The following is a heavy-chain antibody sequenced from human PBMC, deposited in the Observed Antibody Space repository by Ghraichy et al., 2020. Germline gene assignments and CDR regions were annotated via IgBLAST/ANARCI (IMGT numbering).Heavy chain of an antibody. D-gene: IGHD3-22*01. CDR1: GYTFTGYG. CDR3: ARGPGFSSGYYFRDYAFDI. CDR2: ISAYNGNT. Sequence: ASVKVSCKASGYTFTGYGISWVRQAPGQGLEWMGWISAYNGNTNYPQKLQGRVTMTTDTSTNTAYMELRGLRSDDTAVYYCARGPGFSSGYYFRDYAFDIWGPGTMVTVSS. J-gene: IGHJ3*02. V-gene: IGHV1-18*01.